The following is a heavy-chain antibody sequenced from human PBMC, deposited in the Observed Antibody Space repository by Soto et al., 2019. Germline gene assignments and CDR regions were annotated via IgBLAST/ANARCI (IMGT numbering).Heavy chain of an antibody. D-gene: IGHD6-13*01. Sequence: GGSLRLSCTGSGFTFGDFGMSWFRQAPGKGLEWLSFIRSKGYGGTTESAASVRGRFITSRDDSKSIAYLQMNSLKTEDTAVYYFTRGRGTSGWYADYWGKGIRVTVSS. CDR1: GFTFGDFG. J-gene: IGHJ4*02. CDR2: IRSKGYGGTT. V-gene: IGHV3-49*03. CDR3: TRGRGTSGWYADY.